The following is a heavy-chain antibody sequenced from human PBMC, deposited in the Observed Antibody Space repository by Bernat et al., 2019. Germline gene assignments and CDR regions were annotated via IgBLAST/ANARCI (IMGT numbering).Heavy chain of an antibody. CDR3: ARHRGAGYCSGGSCSDFDY. V-gene: IGHV4-39*01. CDR2: VYSSGST. CDR1: AGSISSHNYF. D-gene: IGHD2-15*01. Sequence: QLQLQESGPGLVKPSETLSLTCTVSAGSISSHNYFWGWIREPPGKGLEWIGSVYSSGSTYYNPSLKGRVTISVDTSKNQFSLKLSSVTAADTAVYYCARHRGAGYCSGGSCSDFDYWGQGTLVTVSS. J-gene: IGHJ4*02.